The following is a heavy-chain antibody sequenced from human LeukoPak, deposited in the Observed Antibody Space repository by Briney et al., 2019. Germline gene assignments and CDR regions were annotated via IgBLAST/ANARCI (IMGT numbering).Heavy chain of an antibody. Sequence: PSETLSLTCAVYGGSFSGYYWSWIRQPPGKGLEWIGEINHSGSTNYNPSLKSRVTISVDTSKNQFSLKLSSVTAADTAVYYCARVKGYSSSWYNWFDPWGQGTLVTVSS. CDR3: ARVKGYSSSWYNWFDP. V-gene: IGHV4-34*01. CDR1: GGSFSGYY. D-gene: IGHD6-13*01. J-gene: IGHJ5*02. CDR2: INHSGST.